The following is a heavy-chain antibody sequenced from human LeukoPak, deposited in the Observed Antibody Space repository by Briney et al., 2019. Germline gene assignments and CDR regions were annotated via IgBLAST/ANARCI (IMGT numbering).Heavy chain of an antibody. CDR3: ARVTNWAQDY. CDR1: GFSVSDNY. Sequence: PGGSLRLSCAASGFSVSDNYMSWVRQAPGKGLEWVSYISDSGTTIYYADSVKGRFTISRDNAKNSLYLQMNSLRVEDTAVYYCARVTNWAQDYWGQGILVSVSS. D-gene: IGHD7-27*01. CDR2: ISDSGTTI. V-gene: IGHV3-11*04. J-gene: IGHJ4*02.